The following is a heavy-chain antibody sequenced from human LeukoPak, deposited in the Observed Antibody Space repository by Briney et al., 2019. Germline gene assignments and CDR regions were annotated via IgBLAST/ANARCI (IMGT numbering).Heavy chain of an antibody. J-gene: IGHJ3*02. CDR2: IYYSGST. D-gene: IGHD2-15*01. CDR1: GGSISSGGYY. Sequence: SETLSLTCTVSGGSISSGGYYWSWIRQHPGKGLEWIGYIYYSGSTYYNPSLKSRVTISVDTSKNQFPLKLSSVTAADTAVYYCARARIVVVVAAAAVAFDIWGQGTMVTVSS. CDR3: ARARIVVVVAAAAVAFDI. V-gene: IGHV4-31*03.